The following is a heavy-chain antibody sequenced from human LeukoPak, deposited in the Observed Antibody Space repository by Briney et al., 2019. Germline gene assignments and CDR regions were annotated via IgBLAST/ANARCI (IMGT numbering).Heavy chain of an antibody. Sequence: ASVKVSCKASGGTFSSYGISWVRQAPGQGLEWMGWISAYNGNTNYAQKLQGRVTMTTDTSTSTAYMELRSLRSDDTAVYYCARAYHYDFWSGYPDYYYYGMDVWGQGTTVTVSS. CDR3: ARAYHYDFWSGYPDYYYYGMDV. CDR2: ISAYNGNT. CDR1: GGTFSSYG. V-gene: IGHV1-18*01. J-gene: IGHJ6*02. D-gene: IGHD3-3*01.